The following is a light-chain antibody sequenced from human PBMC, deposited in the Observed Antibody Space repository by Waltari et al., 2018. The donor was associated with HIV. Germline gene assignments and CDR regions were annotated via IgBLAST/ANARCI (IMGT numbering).Light chain of an antibody. CDR3: ASWDDSLQAVV. J-gene: IGLJ2*01. Sequence: QSVLTQPPSAFGSPGQRLTISCSGSSSNSGSNAVNWYQHFPGTAPTLLIFGNDQRPSGVPARSSGSKSGTSASLAISGLRSEDEGEYYCASWDDSLQAVVFGGGTKVTV. CDR1: SSNSGSNA. CDR2: GND. V-gene: IGLV1-44*01.